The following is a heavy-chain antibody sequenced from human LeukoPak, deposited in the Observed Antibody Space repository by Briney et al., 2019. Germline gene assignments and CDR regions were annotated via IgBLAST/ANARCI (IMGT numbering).Heavy chain of an antibody. CDR3: SKNRGNSDVDK. D-gene: IGHD4-23*01. Sequence: SETLSLTCAVSGGSISSSNWWTWVRQPPGKGLEWIGEIYHSGTTNYNSSLKSRVTISLDKSKNQLSLKLSSVTAADTAVYYRSKNRGNSDVDKWGQGTLVTVAS. CDR2: IYHSGTT. V-gene: IGHV4-4*02. CDR1: GGSISSSNW. J-gene: IGHJ4*02.